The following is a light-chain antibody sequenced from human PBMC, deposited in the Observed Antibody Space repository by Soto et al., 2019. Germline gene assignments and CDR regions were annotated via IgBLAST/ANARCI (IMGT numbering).Light chain of an antibody. CDR2: DAS. Sequence: DILLTQSPSTLSASVGDRFTISCRASQSIVTYLAWYQLKPGKAPKLLIFDASSLKSGVPSRFSGSGSGTEFTLTINSLQSDDFATYICQQYNSYSQTFGQGTKVDIK. V-gene: IGKV1-5*01. CDR1: QSIVTY. J-gene: IGKJ1*01. CDR3: QQYNSYSQT.